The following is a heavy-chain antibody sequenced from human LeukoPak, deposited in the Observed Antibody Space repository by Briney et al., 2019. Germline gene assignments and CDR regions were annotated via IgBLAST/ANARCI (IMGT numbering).Heavy chain of an antibody. Sequence: SQTLSLTCAISGDSVSSNTTARKWNRQSPSRGLEWLGRTYYRSKCYNDYAVSVKSRITINPDTSKNQFSLQLNSVTPEDTAVYYCARGFWVVRGVVFDYWGQGTLVTVSS. V-gene: IGHV6-1*01. J-gene: IGHJ4*02. CDR2: TYYRSKCYN. CDR1: GDSVSSNTTA. D-gene: IGHD3-10*01. CDR3: ARGFWVVRGVVFDY.